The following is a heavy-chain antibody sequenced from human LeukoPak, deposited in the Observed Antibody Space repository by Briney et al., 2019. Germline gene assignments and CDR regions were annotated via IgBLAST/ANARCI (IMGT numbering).Heavy chain of an antibody. D-gene: IGHD5-24*01. Sequence: SETLSLTCAVYGGSFSGYYWSWIRQPPGKGLEWIGSIYYSGSTYYNPSLKSRVTISVDTSKNQFSLKLSSVTAADTAVYYCARLPRDGYVDYWGQGTLVTVSS. CDR1: GGSFSGYY. J-gene: IGHJ4*02. CDR3: ARLPRDGYVDY. V-gene: IGHV4-34*01. CDR2: IYYSGST.